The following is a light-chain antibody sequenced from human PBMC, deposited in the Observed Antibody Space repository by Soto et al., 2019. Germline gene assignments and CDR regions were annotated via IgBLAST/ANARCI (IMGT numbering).Light chain of an antibody. CDR2: DAS. Sequence: DIQMTQSPSTLSASVGDRVTITCRASQSISSWLAWYQQKPGKAPKLLIYDASSLESGVPSRFSGSGSGTEFTLTISSLQPDDFATYFCQQYNSYSLTFGGGTKVEIK. CDR3: QQYNSYSLT. V-gene: IGKV1-5*01. CDR1: QSISSW. J-gene: IGKJ4*01.